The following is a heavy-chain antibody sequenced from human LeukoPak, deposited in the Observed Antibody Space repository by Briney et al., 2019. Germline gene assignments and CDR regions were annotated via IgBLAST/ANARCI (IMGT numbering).Heavy chain of an antibody. CDR2: INEDGSVK. CDR3: ARDLGASLHLSWFGP. V-gene: IGHV3-7*05. D-gene: IGHD1-26*01. J-gene: IGHJ5*02. CDR1: GFTFSNYC. Sequence: PGGSLRLSCAASGFTFSNYCMSWVRQAPGKGLEWVGNINEDGSVKYYVDSVKGRFTISRDNAKNSLYLQMNSLRAEDTAVYYCARDLGASLHLSWFGPWGQGTLVTVSS.